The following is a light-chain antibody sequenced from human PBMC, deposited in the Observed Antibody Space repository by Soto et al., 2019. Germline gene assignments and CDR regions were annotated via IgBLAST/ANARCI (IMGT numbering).Light chain of an antibody. J-gene: IGKJ3*01. CDR2: AAS. Sequence: DIQMTQSPSSLSASVGDRVTITCRASQSISSYLAWYQQKPGKAPKLLIYAASTLQSGVPSRFSGSGSGTEFTLTISILQPEDLASYYCQQLNSYPLTFGPGTKVDIK. CDR1: QSISSY. V-gene: IGKV1-9*01. CDR3: QQLNSYPLT.